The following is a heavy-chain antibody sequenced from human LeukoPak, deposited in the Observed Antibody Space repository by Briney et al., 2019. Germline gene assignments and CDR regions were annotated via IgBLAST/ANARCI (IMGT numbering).Heavy chain of an antibody. J-gene: IGHJ4*02. Sequence: RSQTLSLTCAISGDSVSNNGAAWLWIRQSPSRGLEWLGRTYYRSKWYNEYAVSVKSRITINPDTSKNQFSLQLNSVTPEDTAVYYCSRGIAPTGIDYWGQGTLVTVSS. D-gene: IGHD6-13*01. CDR1: GDSVSNNGAA. CDR3: SRGIAPTGIDY. V-gene: IGHV6-1*01. CDR2: TYYRSKWYN.